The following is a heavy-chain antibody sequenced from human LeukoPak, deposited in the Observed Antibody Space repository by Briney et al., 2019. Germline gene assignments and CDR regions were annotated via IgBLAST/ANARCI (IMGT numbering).Heavy chain of an antibody. D-gene: IGHD6-6*01. J-gene: IGHJ4*02. CDR3: ARSIAARLSFDY. V-gene: IGHV3-53*01. CDR1: GFTFSYYW. CDR2: IYSGGST. Sequence: GGSLRLSCAASGFTFSYYWMHWVRQAPGKGLEWVSVIYSGGSTYYADSVKGRFTISRDNSKNTLYLQMNSLRAEDTAVYYCARSIAARLSFDYWGQGTLVTVSS.